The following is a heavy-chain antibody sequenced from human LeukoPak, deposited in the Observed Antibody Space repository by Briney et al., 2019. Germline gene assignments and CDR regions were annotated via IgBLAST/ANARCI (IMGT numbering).Heavy chain of an antibody. CDR1: GGSISSYY. V-gene: IGHV4-59*01. J-gene: IGHJ2*01. CDR3: PRVRDGYRHAGASWYFDL. D-gene: IGHD5-24*01. Sequence: PSETLSLTCTVSGGSISSYYWSWIRQPPGKGLEWIGYIYYSGSTNYNPSLKSRVTISVDTSKNQFSLKLSSVTAADTAVYYCPRVRDGYRHAGASWYFDLWGRGTLVTVSS. CDR2: IYYSGST.